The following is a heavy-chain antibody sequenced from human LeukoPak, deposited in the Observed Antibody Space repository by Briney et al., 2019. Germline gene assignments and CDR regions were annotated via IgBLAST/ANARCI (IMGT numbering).Heavy chain of an antibody. CDR1: GYSISTGYY. J-gene: IGHJ4*02. D-gene: IGHD2-8*02. Sequence: PSETLSLTCTVSGYSISTGYYWGWIRPPPGKGLEWIGTIYHSGSTYYNPSLKSRVTISGDTSKNQFSLKLTSVTAADTAVYYCARGFWSRYFDYWGQGTLVIVSS. V-gene: IGHV4-38-2*02. CDR3: ARGFWSRYFDY. CDR2: IYHSGST.